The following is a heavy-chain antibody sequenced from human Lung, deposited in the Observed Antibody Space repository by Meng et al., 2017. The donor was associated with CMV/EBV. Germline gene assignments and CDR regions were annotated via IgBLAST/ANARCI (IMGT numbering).Heavy chain of an antibody. D-gene: IGHD1-26*01. CDR2: KKEDATKR. V-gene: IGHV3-7*01. Sequence: GESLKISCAASGFPFHNFWMTWVRQPPGKGLEWVANKKEDATKRYYVDSVKGRFTISRDNTKSSLYLQMNSLRAEDTAVYFCAISGPYKGALEHWGQGTLVTVSS. CDR1: GFPFHNFW. CDR3: AISGPYKGALEH. J-gene: IGHJ4*02.